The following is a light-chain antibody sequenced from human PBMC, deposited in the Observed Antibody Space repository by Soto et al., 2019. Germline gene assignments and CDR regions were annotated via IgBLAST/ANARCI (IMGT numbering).Light chain of an antibody. CDR2: AAS. CDR3: LQDYDYPLT. V-gene: IGKV1-6*01. CDR1: QDIRND. J-gene: IGKJ4*01. Sequence: AIQMTQSPSSLSASVGDRVTITCRASQDIRNDLGWYQQKPGRAPNLLIYAASILQTAVPPRFSGSGSGTDFTLTIGSLQPEDFATYSCLQDYDYPLTFGGGTKVDIK.